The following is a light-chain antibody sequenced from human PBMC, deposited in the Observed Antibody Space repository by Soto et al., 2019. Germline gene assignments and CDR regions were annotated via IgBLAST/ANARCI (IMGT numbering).Light chain of an antibody. V-gene: IGKV4-1*01. CDR1: QSLLYNSNNKNY. Sequence: DIVMTQSPDSLAVSLGERATINCKSSQSLLYNSNNKNYLAWYQQKPGQPPKVLIFWASTRESGVPDRFSGSGSGTDFTLTISSLQAEDVAVYYGQQYYGTSPLTFGGGNKVEIK. CDR2: WAS. CDR3: QQYYGTSPLT. J-gene: IGKJ4*01.